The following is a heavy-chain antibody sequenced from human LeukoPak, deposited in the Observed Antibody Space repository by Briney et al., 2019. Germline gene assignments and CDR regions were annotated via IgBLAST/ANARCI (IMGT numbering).Heavy chain of an antibody. CDR2: INSDGSSI. Sequence: GGSLRLSCAASGFTFSTYWMHWVRQAPGKGLVWVSRINSDGSSISYADSVRGRFTISRDNAKNTVYLQMNSLRVEDTAVYYCARGYDSWGQGTLVTVSS. J-gene: IGHJ5*01. V-gene: IGHV3-74*01. CDR1: GFTFSTYW. CDR3: ARGYDS.